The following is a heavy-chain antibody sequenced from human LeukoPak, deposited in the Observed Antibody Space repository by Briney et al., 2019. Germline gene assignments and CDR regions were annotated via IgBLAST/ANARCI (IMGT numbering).Heavy chain of an antibody. D-gene: IGHD2/OR15-2a*01. CDR1: GASINSHSYY. CDR2: VYYDGTS. J-gene: IGHJ4*02. V-gene: IGHV4-39*01. Sequence: SETLSLTCTVCGASINSHSYYWGWIRQAPGKGLEWIGSVYYDGTSYSNPSLTSRAAVFVDTSRDQFSLDLSFVTAADTALYYCVRHISTNTGYFDSCGQGILVSVSS. CDR3: VRHISTNTGYFDS.